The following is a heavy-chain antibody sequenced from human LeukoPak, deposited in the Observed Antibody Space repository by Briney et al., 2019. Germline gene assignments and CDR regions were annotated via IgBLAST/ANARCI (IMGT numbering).Heavy chain of an antibody. CDR3: ARGLRVDY. Sequence: SETLSLTCAVYGGSFSGYYWSWIRQPPGKGLEWTGEINHSGSANYNPSLKSRVTISGDTSKNQFSLKLSSVTAADTAVYYCARGLRVDYWGQGTLVTVSS. V-gene: IGHV4-34*01. CDR2: INHSGSA. CDR1: GGSFSGYY. J-gene: IGHJ4*02.